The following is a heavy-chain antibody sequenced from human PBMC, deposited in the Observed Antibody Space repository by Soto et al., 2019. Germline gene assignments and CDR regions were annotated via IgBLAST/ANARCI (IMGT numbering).Heavy chain of an antibody. V-gene: IGHV4-39*01. CDR2: IYYSGST. CDR1: GGSISSSSYY. D-gene: IGHD3-3*01. Sequence: SETLSLTCTVSGGSISSSSYYWGWIRQPPGKGLEWIGSIYYSGSTYYNPSLKSRVTISVDTSKNQFSLKLSSVTAADTAVYYCARILDYDFWSGYTRELYYYYMDVWGKGTTVTV. J-gene: IGHJ6*03. CDR3: ARILDYDFWSGYTRELYYYYMDV.